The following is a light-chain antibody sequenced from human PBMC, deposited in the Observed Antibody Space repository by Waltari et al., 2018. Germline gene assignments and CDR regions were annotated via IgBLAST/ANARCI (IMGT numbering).Light chain of an antibody. CDR3: QQYGRSWNT. CDR2: GSS. V-gene: IGKV3-20*01. J-gene: IGKJ2*01. Sequence: EIVLTQSPGTLSLSPGERATLSCRASQSVSSNYLAWYQQRPGQAPRLLIHGSSSMATGIPDRCSGSGSGTDFTLTISRLEPEDFAVYYCQQYGRSWNTFGQGTKLEIK. CDR1: QSVSSNY.